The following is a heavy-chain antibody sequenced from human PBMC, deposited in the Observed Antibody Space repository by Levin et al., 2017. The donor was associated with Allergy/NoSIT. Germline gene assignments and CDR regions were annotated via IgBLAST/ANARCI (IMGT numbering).Heavy chain of an antibody. CDR2: IGTAGDT. CDR3: ARGAAVAGTIMFDP. J-gene: IGHJ5*02. D-gene: IGHD6-19*01. V-gene: IGHV3-13*01. CDR1: GFTFSSYD. Sequence: GESLKISCAASGFTFSSYDMHWVRQATGKGLEWVSAIGTAGDTYYPGSVKGRFTISRENAKNSLYLQMNSLRAGDTAVYYCARGAAVAGTIMFDPWGQGTLVTVSS.